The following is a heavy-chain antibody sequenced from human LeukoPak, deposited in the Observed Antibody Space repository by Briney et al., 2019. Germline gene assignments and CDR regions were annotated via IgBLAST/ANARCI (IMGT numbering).Heavy chain of an antibody. Sequence: GGSLRLSCAASGFTFSSYSMNWVRQAPGKGLEWVSSISSSSSYIYYADSVKGRFTISRDNAKNSLYLQMNSLRAEDTAVYYCAKETEPDSSGYYYGGLKEYYYYYGMDVWGQGTTVTVSS. CDR3: AKETEPDSSGYYYGGLKEYYYYYGMDV. J-gene: IGHJ6*02. CDR2: ISSSSSYI. CDR1: GFTFSSYS. V-gene: IGHV3-21*04. D-gene: IGHD3-22*01.